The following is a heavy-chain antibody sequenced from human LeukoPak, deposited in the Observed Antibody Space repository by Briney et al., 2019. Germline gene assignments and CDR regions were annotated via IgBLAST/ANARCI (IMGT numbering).Heavy chain of an antibody. CDR2: IKPDGSER. D-gene: IGHD6-13*01. V-gene: IGHV3-7*01. J-gene: IGHJ4*02. Sequence: GGSLRLSCAASGVSFRGHWMSWVRQAPGKGLEWLANIKPDGSERRYVDSVKGRFTISRDDAKNSVYLEMNSLRVEDMAVYYCARERWTASGYYFDYWGQGTLVPVSS. CDR3: ARERWTASGYYFDY. CDR1: GVSFRGHW.